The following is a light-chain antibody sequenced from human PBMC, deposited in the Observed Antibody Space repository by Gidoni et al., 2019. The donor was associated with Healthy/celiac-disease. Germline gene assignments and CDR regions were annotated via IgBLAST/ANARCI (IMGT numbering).Light chain of an antibody. V-gene: IGKV4-1*01. J-gene: IGKJ5*01. CDR3: QQYYGTPIT. CDR2: WAS. CDR1: QSILYSSNNKNY. Sequence: DIVMTQSPDSLAVSLGERTTINCKYSQSILYSSNNKNYIAWYQQKPGQPPKLLIYWASTRESGVPDRFSGSGAGTDFTLTISSLQAEDVAVYYCQQYYGTPITFGQXTRLEIK.